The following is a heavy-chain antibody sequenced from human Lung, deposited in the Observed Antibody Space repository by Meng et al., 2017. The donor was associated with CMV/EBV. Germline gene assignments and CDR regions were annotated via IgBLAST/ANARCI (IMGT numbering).Heavy chain of an antibody. CDR3: ARGARLGYCSGANCYFNDF. V-gene: IGHV1-69*10. CDR1: GGSLSNYR. CDR2: IIPILGIP. J-gene: IGHJ4*02. Sequence: SXXVSXKASGGSLSNYRLNWVRQVPGQGFQWMGGIIPILGIPDYPENFQGRVTITADTSTDTAYMHLSSLRLEDTAVYYCARGARLGYCSGANCYFNDFXGQGXWITVSS. D-gene: IGHD2-15*01.